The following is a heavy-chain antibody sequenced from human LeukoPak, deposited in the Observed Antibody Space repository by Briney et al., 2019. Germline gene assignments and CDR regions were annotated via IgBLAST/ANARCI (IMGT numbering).Heavy chain of an antibody. CDR1: GGSISSYY. D-gene: IGHD3-10*01. Sequence: ASETLSLTCTVSGGSISSYYWSWIRQPPGKGLEWIGYIYYSGSTNYNPSLKSRVTISVDTSKNQFSLKLSSVTAADTAVYYCARGGYYYYYYMDVWGKGTTVTVSS. CDR3: ARGGYYYYYYMDV. CDR2: IYYSGST. V-gene: IGHV4-59*01. J-gene: IGHJ6*03.